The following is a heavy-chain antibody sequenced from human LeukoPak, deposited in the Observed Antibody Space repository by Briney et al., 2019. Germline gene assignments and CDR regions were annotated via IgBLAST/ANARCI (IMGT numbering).Heavy chain of an antibody. CDR2: TGSSGNI. J-gene: IGHJ6*03. Sequence: PGGSLRLSCAPSGFTFSSYAMTWVRQAPGKGLEWVSATGSSGNIFYADSVKGRFTITRDNSKSTLFLRMDSLRVEDTAVYYCARGTSWINPYYYMDIWGTGTTVTVSS. CDR1: GFTFSSYA. V-gene: IGHV3-23*01. D-gene: IGHD2-2*01. CDR3: ARGTSWINPYYYMDI.